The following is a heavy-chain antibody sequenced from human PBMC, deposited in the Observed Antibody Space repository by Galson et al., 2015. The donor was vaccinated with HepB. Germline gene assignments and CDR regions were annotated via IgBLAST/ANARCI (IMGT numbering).Heavy chain of an antibody. V-gene: IGHV3-53*01. J-gene: IGHJ6*02. CDR1: GFTVSSNY. CDR2: IYSGGST. D-gene: IGHD3-3*01. CDR3: ARGGELRFLEWLPLDYYYYGMDV. Sequence: SLRLSCAASGFTVSSNYMSWVRQAPGKGLEWVSVIYSGGSTYYAGSVKGRFTISRDNSKNTLYLQMNSLRAEDTAVYYCARGGELRFLEWLPLDYYYYGMDVWGQGTTVTVSS.